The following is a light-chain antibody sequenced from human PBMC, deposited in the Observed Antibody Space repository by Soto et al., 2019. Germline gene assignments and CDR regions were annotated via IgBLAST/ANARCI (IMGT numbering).Light chain of an antibody. CDR1: SFNIGSHT. J-gene: IGLJ2*01. CDR2: SNS. Sequence: QSVLTQPPSASGTPGQRGTSSCSGSSFNIGSHTINWYQQLPGTAPKLLIYSNSQRPSGVPDRFSGSKSGSSASLAISGLQSEDEADSFCAAWDDSLHGVVFGGGTKLTVL. CDR3: AAWDDSLHGVV. V-gene: IGLV1-44*01.